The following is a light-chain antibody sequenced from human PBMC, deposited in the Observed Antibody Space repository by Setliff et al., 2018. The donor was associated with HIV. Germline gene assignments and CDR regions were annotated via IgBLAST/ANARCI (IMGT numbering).Light chain of an antibody. J-gene: IGLJ1*01. CDR2: DVS. V-gene: IGLV2-23*02. CDR1: SSDVGSYNL. CDR3: CSYAGSTTDG. Sequence: QSALTQTASVSGSPGQSITISCTGTSSDVGSYNLVSWYQQHPGKAPKLMIYDVSKRPSGVSNRFSGSKSGNTASLTIFGLQADDEADYYCCSYAGSTTDGFGTGTKGTVL.